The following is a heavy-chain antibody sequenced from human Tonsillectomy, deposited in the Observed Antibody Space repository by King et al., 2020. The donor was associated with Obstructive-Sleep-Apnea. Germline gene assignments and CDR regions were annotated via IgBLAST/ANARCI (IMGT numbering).Heavy chain of an antibody. CDR2: IYPGDSDT. J-gene: IGHJ3*02. Sequence: QLVQSGAEVKKPGESLKISCKGSGYSFTSYWIGWVRQMPGKGLEWMGIIYPGDSDTRYSPSFQGQVTISADKSISTAYLQWSSLKASDTAMYYCARQGPSRAAARRPDAFDIWGQGTMVTVSS. CDR3: ARQGPSRAAARRPDAFDI. V-gene: IGHV5-51*01. D-gene: IGHD6-13*01. CDR1: GYSFTSYW.